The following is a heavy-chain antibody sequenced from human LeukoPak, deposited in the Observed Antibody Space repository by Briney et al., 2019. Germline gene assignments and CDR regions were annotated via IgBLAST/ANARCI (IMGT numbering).Heavy chain of an antibody. Sequence: SVKVSCKASGGTFSIYAISWVRQAPGQGLEWMGRIIPIFGTANYAQKFQGRVTITTDESTSTAYMEQSSLRSEDTTVCYCARDGIAARTDPFDYWGQGTLVTVSS. J-gene: IGHJ4*02. CDR2: IIPIFGTA. CDR3: ARDGIAARTDPFDY. CDR1: GGTFSIYA. V-gene: IGHV1-69*05. D-gene: IGHD6-6*01.